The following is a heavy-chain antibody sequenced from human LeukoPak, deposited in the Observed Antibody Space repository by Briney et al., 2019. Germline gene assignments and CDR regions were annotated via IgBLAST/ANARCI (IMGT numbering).Heavy chain of an antibody. CDR2: INWNGGRT. Sequence: GGSLRLSCAASGFTFDDYGMSWVRQAPGKGVEWVSGINWNGGRTVYADSVKGRFTISRDNAKNSLYLQMNSLRAEDTALYYCARGAYYYDSSGYYYDDYWGQGTLVTVSS. D-gene: IGHD3-22*01. V-gene: IGHV3-20*04. J-gene: IGHJ4*02. CDR3: ARGAYYYDSSGYYYDDY. CDR1: GFTFDDYG.